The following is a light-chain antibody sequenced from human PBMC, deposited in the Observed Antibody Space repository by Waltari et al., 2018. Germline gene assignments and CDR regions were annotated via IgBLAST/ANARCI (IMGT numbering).Light chain of an antibody. CDR3: AAWDVSLNGLV. J-gene: IGLJ2*01. CDR1: SSNIGSNS. Sequence: QSVLTQPPSASGTPGQRVTISCSGSSSNIGSNSVNWYQHLPGTAPKLLIYSDNQRPSGVPDRFSGSKSCASASLAISGLQSEDEADYYCAAWDVSLNGLVFGGGTKLTVL. V-gene: IGLV1-44*01. CDR2: SDN.